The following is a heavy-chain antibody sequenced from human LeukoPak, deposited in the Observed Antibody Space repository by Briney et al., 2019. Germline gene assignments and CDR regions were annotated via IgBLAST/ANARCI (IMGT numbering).Heavy chain of an antibody. CDR2: IFYTGST. CDR3: GRADYYGSGSYAVFDY. V-gene: IGHV4-59*01. D-gene: IGHD3-10*01. J-gene: IGHJ4*02. Sequence: SETLSLTCTVSGGSISSYYWSWIRQPPGKGLEWIGYIFYTGSTNYNPSLKSRVTISVDTSKNQFSLKVNSLTAADTAVYYCGRADYYGSGSYAVFDYWGQGTLVTVSS. CDR1: GGSISSYY.